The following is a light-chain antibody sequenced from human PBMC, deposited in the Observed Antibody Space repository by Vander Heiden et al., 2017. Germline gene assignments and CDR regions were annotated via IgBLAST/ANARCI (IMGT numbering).Light chain of an antibody. CDR1: SSNIGAGYD. CDR2: GNN. CDR3: QSYDSSLSGWV. V-gene: IGLV1-40*01. J-gene: IGLJ3*02. Sequence: QSVLTQPPSVSAAPGPRVTISCTGSSSNIGAGYDVHWYQQLPGTAPKLLVHGNNNRPSGVPDRFSGSKSGTSASLAITGLQAEDEADYYCQSYDSSLSGWVFGGGTKLTVL.